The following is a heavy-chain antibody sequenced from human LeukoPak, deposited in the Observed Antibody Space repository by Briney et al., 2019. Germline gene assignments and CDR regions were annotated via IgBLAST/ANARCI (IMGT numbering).Heavy chain of an antibody. J-gene: IGHJ5*02. V-gene: IGHV3-49*04. CDR2: IRSKAYGGTT. CDR3: TRDPLDYSNYAMYNWFDP. Sequence: GGSLRLSCTASGFTFGDYAMSWVRQAPGKGLEWVGFIRSKAYGGTTEYAASVKGRFTISRDDSKSIAYLQMNSLKTEGTAVYYCTRDPLDYSNYAMYNWFDPWGQGTLVTVSS. D-gene: IGHD4-4*01. CDR1: GFTFGDYA.